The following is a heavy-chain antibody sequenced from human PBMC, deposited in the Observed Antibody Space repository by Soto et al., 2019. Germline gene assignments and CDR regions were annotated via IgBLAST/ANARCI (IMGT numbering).Heavy chain of an antibody. CDR3: ARGHNAAFDI. CDR1: GFTFSSYS. V-gene: IGHV3-7*05. J-gene: IGHJ3*02. Sequence: LRVSCAASGFTFSSYSMSWVRQAPGKGLEWVGNVKQDGSEKNYVDSVTGRFTISRDNAKNSLYLQMNSLRAEDTAVYYCARGHNAAFDIWGQGTMVTVSS. CDR2: VKQDGSEK.